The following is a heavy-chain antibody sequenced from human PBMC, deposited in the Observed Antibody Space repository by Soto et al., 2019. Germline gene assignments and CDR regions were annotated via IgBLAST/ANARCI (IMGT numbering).Heavy chain of an antibody. V-gene: IGHV4-31*03. D-gene: IGHD3-22*01. CDR2: IYYSGST. J-gene: IGHJ4*02. CDR3: ARWSGYYYVGEPEFDY. Sequence: QVQLQEAGPGLVKPSQTLSLTCTVSGGSISSGGYYWSWIRQPPGKGLEWIGYIYYSGSTYYNPSLKSRVTISVDTSKNQFSLKLSSVTAADTAVYYCARWSGYYYVGEPEFDYWGQGTLVTVSS. CDR1: GGSISSGGYY.